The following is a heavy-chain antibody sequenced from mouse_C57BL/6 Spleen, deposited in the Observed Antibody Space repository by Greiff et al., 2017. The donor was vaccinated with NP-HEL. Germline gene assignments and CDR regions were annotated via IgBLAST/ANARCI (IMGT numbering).Heavy chain of an antibody. CDR2: IYPSDSET. CDR1: GYTFTSYW. CDR3: ARSSSRAMDY. J-gene: IGHJ4*01. V-gene: IGHV1-61*01. D-gene: IGHD1-1*01. Sequence: QVQLKQPGAELVRPGSSVKLSCKASGYTFTSYWMDWVKQRPGQGLEWIGNIYPSDSETHYNQKFKDKATLTVDKSSSTAYMQLSSLTSEDSAVYYCARSSSRAMDYWGQGTSVTVSS.